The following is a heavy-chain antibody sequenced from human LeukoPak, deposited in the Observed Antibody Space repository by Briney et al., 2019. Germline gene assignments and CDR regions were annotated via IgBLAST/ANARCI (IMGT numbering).Heavy chain of an antibody. Sequence: PSETLSLTCTVSGGSISSYYWSWIRQPPGKRLEWIGFIYYSGSTTYNPSLKSRVTISVDTSKNQFSLKLSSVTAADTAVYYCARQGYCSGGSRGTYFDFWGQGTLVTVSS. CDR2: IYYSGST. J-gene: IGHJ4*02. CDR1: GGSISSYY. CDR3: ARQGYCSGGSRGTYFDF. D-gene: IGHD2-15*01. V-gene: IGHV4-59*08.